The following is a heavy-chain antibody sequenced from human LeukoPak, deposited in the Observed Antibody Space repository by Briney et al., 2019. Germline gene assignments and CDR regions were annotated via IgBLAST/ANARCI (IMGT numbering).Heavy chain of an antibody. J-gene: IGHJ3*02. D-gene: IGHD6-25*01. Sequence: GGSLRLSCAASGFTFNNFALHWVRQAPGKGLEWVSGISGPATTSYYADSVKGRFTISRDNSRNTLYLQMNSLRAEDTAVYYCAKPGGPGIAARGAFDIWGQGTMVTVSS. CDR2: ISGPATTS. V-gene: IGHV3-23*01. CDR1: GFTFNNFA. CDR3: AKPGGPGIAARGAFDI.